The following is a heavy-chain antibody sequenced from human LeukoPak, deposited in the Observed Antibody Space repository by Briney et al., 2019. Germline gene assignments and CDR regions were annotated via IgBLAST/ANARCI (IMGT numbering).Heavy chain of an antibody. J-gene: IGHJ6*03. CDR2: IYYSGST. Sequence: SETLSLTCTVSGGSITNYYWTWIRQPPGKGLECIGYIYYSGSTNYNPSLKSRVTISVDTSKNQFSLKLSSVTAADTAVYYCAREITVTTPGYLLYYYYMDVWGKGTTVTVSS. V-gene: IGHV4-59*12. CDR3: AREITVTTPGYLLYYYYMDV. CDR1: GGSITNYY. D-gene: IGHD4-11*01.